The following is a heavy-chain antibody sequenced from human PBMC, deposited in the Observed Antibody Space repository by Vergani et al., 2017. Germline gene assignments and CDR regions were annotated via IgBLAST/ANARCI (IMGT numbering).Heavy chain of an antibody. CDR1: GGSFSGYY. J-gene: IGHJ6*03. D-gene: IGHD5-18*01. CDR3: ARGNKDTAMVKDYYYYMDV. V-gene: IGHV4-34*01. CDR2: INHSGST. Sequence: QVQLQQWGAGLLKPSETLSLTCAVYGGSFSGYYWSWIRQPPGKGLEWFGEINHSGSTNYNPSLKSRVTISLDTSKNQFSLKLSSVTAADTAVYYCARGNKDTAMVKDYYYYMDVWGKGTTVTVSS.